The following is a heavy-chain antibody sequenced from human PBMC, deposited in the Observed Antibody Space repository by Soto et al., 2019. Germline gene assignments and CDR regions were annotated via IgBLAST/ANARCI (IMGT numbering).Heavy chain of an antibody. CDR1: GFTFNGFF. Sequence: EVRLVASGGGSVQPGGSLRRSCATSGFTFNGFFMDWVRQAPGKGLEWVAHITNKASGYTTLYAASVIGRFSISRDDSKNSLYLQMDGLKTEDTAVYYCASPQFGTFDYWGQGTLVTVSS. V-gene: IGHV3-72*01. CDR2: ITNKASGYTT. CDR3: ASPQFGTFDY. J-gene: IGHJ4*02. D-gene: IGHD1-1*01.